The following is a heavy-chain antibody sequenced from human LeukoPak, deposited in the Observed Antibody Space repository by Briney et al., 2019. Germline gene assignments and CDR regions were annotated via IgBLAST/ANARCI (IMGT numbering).Heavy chain of an antibody. D-gene: IGHD4-17*01. V-gene: IGHV4-31*03. Sequence: SETLSLTCTVSGGSISSGGYYWSWIRQHPGKGLEWIGYIYYSGSTYYNPSLKSRVTISVDTSKNQFSLKLSSVTAADTAVYYCARRIYGDYFDYWGQGTLVTVSS. CDR1: GGSISSGGYY. J-gene: IGHJ4*02. CDR2: IYYSGST. CDR3: ARRIYGDYFDY.